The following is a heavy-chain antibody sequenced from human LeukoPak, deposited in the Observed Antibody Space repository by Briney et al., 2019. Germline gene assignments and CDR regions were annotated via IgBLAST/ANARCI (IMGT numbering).Heavy chain of an antibody. D-gene: IGHD2-21*02. Sequence: GGSLRLSCTGSGLIFSTYWMHWVRQAPGKGLVWVSRINTDGSSTSYADSVKGRFTISRDNAKNTLYLQMNSLRAEDTAAYYCARVNAIVVVTDYWGQGTLVTVSS. CDR2: INTDGSST. CDR1: GLIFSTYW. J-gene: IGHJ4*02. V-gene: IGHV3-74*01. CDR3: ARVNAIVVVTDY.